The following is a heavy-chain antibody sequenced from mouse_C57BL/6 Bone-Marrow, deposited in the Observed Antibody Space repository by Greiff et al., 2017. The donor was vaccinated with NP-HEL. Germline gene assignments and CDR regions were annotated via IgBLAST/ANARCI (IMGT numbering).Heavy chain of an antibody. CDR2: ISYDGSN. CDR1: GYSITSGYY. V-gene: IGHV3-6*01. CDR3: ARDVYYGNYVYYAMDY. Sequence: EVQVVESGPGLVKPSQSLSLTCSVTGYSITSGYYWNWIRQFPGNKLEWMGYISYDGSNNYNPSLKNRISITRDTSKNQFFLKLNSVTTEDTATYYCARDVYYGNYVYYAMDYWGQGTSVTVSS. D-gene: IGHD2-1*01. J-gene: IGHJ4*01.